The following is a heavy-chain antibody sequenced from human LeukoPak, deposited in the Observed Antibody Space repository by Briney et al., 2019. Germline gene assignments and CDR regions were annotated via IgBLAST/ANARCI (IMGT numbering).Heavy chain of an antibody. J-gene: IGHJ4*02. V-gene: IGHV3-23*01. CDR1: GFTFSSYA. CDR3: AKLYYYGSGSSY. Sequence: GGSLRLSCAASGFTFSSYAMSWVRQALGKGLEWVSAISGSGGSTYYADSVKGRSTISRDNSKNTLYLQMNSLRAEDTAVYYCAKLYYYGSGSSYWGQGTLVTVSS. CDR2: ISGSGGST. D-gene: IGHD3-10*01.